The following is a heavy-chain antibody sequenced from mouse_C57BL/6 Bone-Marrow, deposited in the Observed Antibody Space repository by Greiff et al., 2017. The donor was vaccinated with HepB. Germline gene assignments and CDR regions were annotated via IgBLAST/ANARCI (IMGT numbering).Heavy chain of an antibody. Sequence: DVMLVESGGGLVKPGGSLKLSCAASGFTFSSYAMSWVRQTPEKRLEWVATISDGGSYTYYPDNVKGRFTISRDNAKNNLYLQMSHLKSEDTAMYYCARGYYYGSLYAMDYWGQGTSVTVSS. V-gene: IGHV5-4*03. CDR3: ARGYYYGSLYAMDY. CDR2: ISDGGSYT. J-gene: IGHJ4*01. D-gene: IGHD1-1*01. CDR1: GFTFSSYA.